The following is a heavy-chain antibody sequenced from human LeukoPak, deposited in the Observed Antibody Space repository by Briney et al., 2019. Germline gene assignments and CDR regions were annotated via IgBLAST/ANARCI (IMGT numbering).Heavy chain of an antibody. Sequence: KPSETLSLTCTVSGGSISSSSYYWGWIRQPPGKVLEWIGSIYYSGSTYYNPSLKSRVTISVDTSKNQFSLKLSSVTAADTAVYYCARDKRQQLDNWFDPWGQGTLVTVSS. CDR3: ARDKRQQLDNWFDP. CDR2: IYYSGST. CDR1: GGSISSSSYY. D-gene: IGHD6-13*01. J-gene: IGHJ5*02. V-gene: IGHV4-39*07.